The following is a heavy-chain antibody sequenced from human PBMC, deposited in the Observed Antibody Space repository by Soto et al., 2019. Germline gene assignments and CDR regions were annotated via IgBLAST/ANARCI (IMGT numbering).Heavy chain of an antibody. CDR1: GFSLSTSGVG. D-gene: IGHD2-15*01. V-gene: IGHV2-5*02. CDR2: IYWDDDK. CDR3: AHKGGRGAGMDV. J-gene: IGHJ6*02. Sequence: QITLKESGPTLVKPTQTLTLTCTFSGFSLSTSGVGVVWIRQPPGKALEWLALIYWDDDKRYSPFLKSRLTITEDTSKNQVVLTMTNMDPVDTATYYCAHKGGRGAGMDVWGQGTMVTVSS.